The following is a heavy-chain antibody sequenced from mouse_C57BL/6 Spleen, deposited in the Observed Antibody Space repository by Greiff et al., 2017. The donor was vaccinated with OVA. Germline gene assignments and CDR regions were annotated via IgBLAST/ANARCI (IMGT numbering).Heavy chain of an antibody. V-gene: IGHV1-52*01. D-gene: IGHD1-1*01. CDR1: GYTFTSYW. Sequence: QVQLQQPGAELVRPGSSVKLSCKASGYTFTSYWMHWVKQRPIQGLEWIGNIDPSDSETHYNQKFKDKATLTVDKSSSTAYMQLSSLTSEDSAVYYCARGAYGSSTAMDCWGQGTSVTVSS. CDR3: ARGAYGSSTAMDC. J-gene: IGHJ4*01. CDR2: IDPSDSET.